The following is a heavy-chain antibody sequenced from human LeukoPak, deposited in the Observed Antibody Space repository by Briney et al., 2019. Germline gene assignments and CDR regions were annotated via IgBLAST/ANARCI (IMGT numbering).Heavy chain of an antibody. D-gene: IGHD2/OR15-2a*01. Sequence: ASVKVSCKTSGYTFTSHGISWARQAPGQGLEWMGWISGYNGETSYAQNFQGRVTMTTDTSTSTVYMELRSLRSDDTAVYYCARRLSFSYTWFDPWGQGTLVTVSS. CDR2: ISGYNGET. J-gene: IGHJ5*02. V-gene: IGHV1-18*01. CDR1: GYTFTSHG. CDR3: ARRLSFSYTWFDP.